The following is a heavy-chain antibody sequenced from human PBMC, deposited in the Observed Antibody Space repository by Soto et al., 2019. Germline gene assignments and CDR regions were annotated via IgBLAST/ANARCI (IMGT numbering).Heavy chain of an antibody. CDR2: ISWKDEK. V-gene: IGHV2-5*01. D-gene: IGHD1-26*01. Sequence: GSGPTLVNPTQTLTVTCTFSGFSLSTSGAGVGWIRQSPGKAPEWLALISWKDEKRYNPGLKSRLTITKDTSKNQVVLTMTDLDPVETATYFCAHRYGGNYYRWYFDSWGQGTLVTVSS. CDR1: GFSLSTSGAG. J-gene: IGHJ4*02. CDR3: AHRYGGNYYRWYFDS.